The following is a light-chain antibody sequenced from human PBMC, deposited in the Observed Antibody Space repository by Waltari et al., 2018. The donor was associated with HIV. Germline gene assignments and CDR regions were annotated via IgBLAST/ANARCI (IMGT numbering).Light chain of an antibody. CDR1: QSISSNY. CDR3: QQYGTSLTT. J-gene: IGKJ4*01. Sequence: EVVLTQSPGTLSLSPGDRATLSCRASQSISSNYLAWYQHKPGQAPRLLIFGASSRATGIPDRFSGSGSGTDFTLTINRLEPEDLAVYYCQQYGTSLTTFGGGTKVEIK. V-gene: IGKV3-20*01. CDR2: GAS.